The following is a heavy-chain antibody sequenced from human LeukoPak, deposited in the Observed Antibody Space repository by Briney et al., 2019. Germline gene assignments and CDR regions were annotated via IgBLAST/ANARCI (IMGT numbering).Heavy chain of an antibody. CDR1: GFTFSSYS. CDR2: ISSSSGYI. V-gene: IGHV3-21*01. J-gene: IGHJ4*02. D-gene: IGHD2-15*01. CDR3: ARGSRAGSGGSCSDY. Sequence: GGSLRLSCAASGFTFSSYSMNWVRQAPGKGLEWVSSISSSSGYIYYADSVKGRFTISRDNAKNSLYLQMNSLRAEDTAVYYCARGSRAGSGGSCSDYWGQGTLVTVSS.